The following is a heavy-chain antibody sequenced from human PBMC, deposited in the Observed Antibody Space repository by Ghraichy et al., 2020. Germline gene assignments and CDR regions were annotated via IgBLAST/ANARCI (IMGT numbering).Heavy chain of an antibody. CDR2: ISHTGRT. CDR1: GYSISSGYY. CDR3: ARLSSDWYGPDY. D-gene: IGHD2-21*02. V-gene: IGHV4-38-2*01. Sequence: SETLSLTCAVSGYSISSGYYWGWIRQPPGQGLEWIGSISHTGRTYYNPSLKSRVTVSIDTSQNQFSLKVNSVTAADTGVYYCARLSSDWYGPDYWGQGTLVTVSS. J-gene: IGHJ4*02.